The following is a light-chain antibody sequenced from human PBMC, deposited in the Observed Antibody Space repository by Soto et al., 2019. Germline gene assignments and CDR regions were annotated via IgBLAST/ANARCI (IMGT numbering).Light chain of an antibody. J-gene: IGKJ4*01. V-gene: IGKV3-15*01. CDR3: QQYNNCPLA. CDR2: GAT. Sequence: ETVMTQSPATLSVSPGERATLSCRAGQSISNNLAWYQQNPGQAPRLLFYGATTWATGIPSRFSGSGSGTEFTLTISCLQSEDFAVYYCQQYNNCPLAFGGGTKVEIK. CDR1: QSISNN.